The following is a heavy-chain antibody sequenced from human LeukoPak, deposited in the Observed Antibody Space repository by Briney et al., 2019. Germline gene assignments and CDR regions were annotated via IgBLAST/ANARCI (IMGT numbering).Heavy chain of an antibody. CDR1: GGSISSSSYY. Sequence: PSETLSLTCTVSGGSISSSSYYWGWIRQPPGTGLEWIGSIYYSGSTYYNPSLKSRVTISVGTSKNQFSLKLSSATAADTAVYCCARQDDYDSSGYLDAFDIWGQGTMVTVSS. J-gene: IGHJ3*02. D-gene: IGHD3-22*01. V-gene: IGHV4-39*01. CDR3: ARQDDYDSSGYLDAFDI. CDR2: IYYSGST.